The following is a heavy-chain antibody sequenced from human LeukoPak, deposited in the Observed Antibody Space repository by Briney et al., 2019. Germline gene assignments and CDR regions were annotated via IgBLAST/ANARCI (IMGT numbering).Heavy chain of an antibody. D-gene: IGHD2-2*01. Sequence: SETLSPTCTVSGGSISSYYWSWIRQPPGKGLEWIGYISYSGSTNYNPSLKSRVTISVDTSKNQFSLKLSSVTAADTAVYYCARDPAYCSSTSCYARWYFDLWGRGTLVTVSS. CDR2: ISYSGST. CDR3: ARDPAYCSSTSCYARWYFDL. J-gene: IGHJ2*01. CDR1: GGSISSYY. V-gene: IGHV4-59*01.